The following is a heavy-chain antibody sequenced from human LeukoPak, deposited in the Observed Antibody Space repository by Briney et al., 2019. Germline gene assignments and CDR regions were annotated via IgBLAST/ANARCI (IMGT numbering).Heavy chain of an antibody. CDR1: GYTFTRYV. CDR3: PRDWGVSGMDV. CDR2: MNPNGGNT. Sequence: ASVKVSCKASGYTFTRYVVNWVRQATGQGLGRMGWMNPNGGNTGYAQKFQVRVTMARNTSISTAYRGRTRLRSDDTAVYYCPRDWGVSGMDVWGQGTTVTVSS. D-gene: IGHD3-10*01. J-gene: IGHJ6*02. V-gene: IGHV1-8*01.